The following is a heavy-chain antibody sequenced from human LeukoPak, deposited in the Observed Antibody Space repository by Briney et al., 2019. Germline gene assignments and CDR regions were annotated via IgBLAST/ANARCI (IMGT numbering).Heavy chain of an antibody. V-gene: IGHV4-30-2*01. CDR2: IYHSGST. CDR3: ARGGSFYFDY. CDR1: GGSVSSGSYY. Sequence: PSETLSLTCTVSGGSVSSGSYYWSWIRQPPGKGLEWIGYIYHSGSTYYNPSLKSRVTISVDRSKNQFSLKLSSVTAADTAVYYCARGGSFYFDYWGQGTLVTVSS. J-gene: IGHJ4*02. D-gene: IGHD6-6*01.